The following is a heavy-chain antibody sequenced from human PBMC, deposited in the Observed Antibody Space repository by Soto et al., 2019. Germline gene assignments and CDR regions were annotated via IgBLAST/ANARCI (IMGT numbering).Heavy chain of an antibody. V-gene: IGHV4-30-4*01. Sequence: SETLSLTCTVSGGSISSGDYYWSWIRQPPGKGLEWIGYIYYSGSTYYNPSLKSRVTISVDTSKNQFSLKLSSVTAADTAVYYCARATDYDSSGYHYYYGMDVWGQGTTVTVSS. D-gene: IGHD3-22*01. CDR3: ARATDYDSSGYHYYYGMDV. CDR2: IYYSGST. CDR1: GGSISSGDYY. J-gene: IGHJ6*02.